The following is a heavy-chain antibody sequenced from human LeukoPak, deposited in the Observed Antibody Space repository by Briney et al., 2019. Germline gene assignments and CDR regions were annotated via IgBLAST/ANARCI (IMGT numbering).Heavy chain of an antibody. D-gene: IGHD3-3*01. CDR3: AREVDFGVVPNWFDP. J-gene: IGHJ5*02. Sequence: KSSETLSLTCAVYGGSFSGYYWSWIRQPAGKGLEWIGRIYTSGSTNYNPSLKSRVTISVDTSKNQFSLKLSSVTAADTAVYYCAREVDFGVVPNWFDPWGQGTLVTVSS. CDR1: GGSFSGYY. CDR2: IYTSGST. V-gene: IGHV4-4*07.